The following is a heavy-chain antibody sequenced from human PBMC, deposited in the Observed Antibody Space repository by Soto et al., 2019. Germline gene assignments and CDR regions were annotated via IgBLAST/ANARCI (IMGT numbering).Heavy chain of an antibody. CDR2: IYYSGST. CDR1: GGSISSSSYY. Sequence: ASETLSLTCTVSGGSISSSSYYWVWIRQPPGKGLEWIGSIYYSGSTYYNPSLKSRVTISVDTSKNQFSLKLSPVTAADTAVYSCARLVLWYARFDYWGQGTLVPVSS. CDR3: ARLVLWYARFDY. J-gene: IGHJ4*02. V-gene: IGHV4-39*01. D-gene: IGHD2-21*01.